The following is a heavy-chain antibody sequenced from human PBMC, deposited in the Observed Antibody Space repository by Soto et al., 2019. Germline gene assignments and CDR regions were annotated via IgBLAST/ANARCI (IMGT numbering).Heavy chain of an antibody. D-gene: IGHD2-15*01. CDR2: IYYSGST. V-gene: IGHV4-59*08. J-gene: IGHJ5*02. CDR3: ARLLGYCSGGSCYGNNWFDP. CDR1: GGSISSYY. Sequence: SETLSLTCTVSGGSISSYYWSWIRQPPGKGLEWIGYIYYSGSTNYNPSLKSRVTISVDTSKNQFSLKLSSVTAADTAVYYCARLLGYCSGGSCYGNNWFDPWGQGTLVTVSS.